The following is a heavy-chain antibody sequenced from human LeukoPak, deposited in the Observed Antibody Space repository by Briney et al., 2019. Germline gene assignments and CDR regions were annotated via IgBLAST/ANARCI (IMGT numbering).Heavy chain of an antibody. D-gene: IGHD6-19*01. CDR2: IKQDGSEK. J-gene: IGHJ4*02. Sequence: PGGSLRLSCAASGFTFTSYWMSWVRQAPGKGLEWVANIKQDGSEKYYVDSVKGRFTISRDNSKNTLYLQMGSLRAEDMAVYYCAREGSSGSIWGQGTLVTVSS. CDR1: GFTFTSYW. CDR3: AREGSSGSI. V-gene: IGHV3-7*01.